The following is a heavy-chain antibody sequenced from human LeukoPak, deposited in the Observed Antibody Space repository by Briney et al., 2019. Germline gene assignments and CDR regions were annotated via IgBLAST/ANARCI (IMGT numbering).Heavy chain of an antibody. CDR3: ARETDAFDI. V-gene: IGHV3-30*03. CDR1: GFTFRSYA. Sequence: PGGSLRLSCAASGFTFRSYATHWVRQAPGKGLEWVAFISYDGSYEFYANSVKGRFTISRDNSKNTLFLQMNSLRTEDTAVYYCARETDAFDIWGQGTMVTVSS. CDR2: ISYDGSYE. J-gene: IGHJ3*02.